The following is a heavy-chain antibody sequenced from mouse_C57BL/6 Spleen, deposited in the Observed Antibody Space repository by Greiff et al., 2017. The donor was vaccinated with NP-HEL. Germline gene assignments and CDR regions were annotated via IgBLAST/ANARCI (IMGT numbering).Heavy chain of an antibody. CDR1: GFNIKDDY. J-gene: IGHJ2*01. CDR2: IDPENGDT. D-gene: IGHD2-5*01. Sequence: VQLQQSGAELVRPGASVKLSCTASGFNIKDDYMHWVKQRPEQGLEWIGWIDPENGDTEYASKFQGKATITADTSSNTAYLQLSSLTSEDTAVYYCTTRRSYYSNYKRVYFDYWGQGTTLTVSS. CDR3: TTRRSYYSNYKRVYFDY. V-gene: IGHV14-4*01.